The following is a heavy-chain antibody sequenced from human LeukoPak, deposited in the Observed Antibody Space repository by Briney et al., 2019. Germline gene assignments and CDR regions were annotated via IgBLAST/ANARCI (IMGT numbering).Heavy chain of an antibody. CDR2: ISYDGSNK. V-gene: IGHV3-30-3*01. Sequence: GGSLRLSCAASGFTFSSYAMHWVRQAPGKGPEWVAVISYDGSNKYYADSVKGRFTISRDNSKNTLYLQMNSLRAEDTAVYYCARGTYYYDSSGYRHWGQGTLVTVSS. CDR1: GFTFSSYA. D-gene: IGHD3-22*01. CDR3: ARGTYYYDSSGYRH. J-gene: IGHJ4*02.